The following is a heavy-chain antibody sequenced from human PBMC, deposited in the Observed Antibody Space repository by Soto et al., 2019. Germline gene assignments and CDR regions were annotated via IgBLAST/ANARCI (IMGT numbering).Heavy chain of an antibody. J-gene: IGHJ5*02. Sequence: QVQLVQSGAEVKKPGSSVNVSCKASEGTFSSYTISWVRQAPGQGLEWRGRIIPIHGIANDAKKFQGRVTSRADKATGTAHMELSSLRSGAAAVYYCARAKDRDREGWFGPWGQGTLVTVSS. CDR3: ARAKDRDREGWFGP. D-gene: IGHD2-15*01. CDR1: EGTFSSYT. V-gene: IGHV1-69*02. CDR2: IIPIHGIA.